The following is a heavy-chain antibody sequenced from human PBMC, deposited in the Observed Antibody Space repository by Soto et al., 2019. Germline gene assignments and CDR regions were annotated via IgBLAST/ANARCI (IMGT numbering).Heavy chain of an antibody. CDR3: AKDGDDYGETRLFDD. V-gene: IGHV3-23*01. Sequence: EVQLLESGGGLVQPGESLRLFCAASGFTFSNYAMSWVRQAPGKGLEWVSGIKGSDGSTYYADSVKGRFTISRDNSKSTLYLQMNRLRAEDTAVYYCAKDGDDYGETRLFDDWGQGTLVTVSS. CDR1: GFTFSNYA. CDR2: IKGSDGST. J-gene: IGHJ4*02. D-gene: IGHD4-17*01.